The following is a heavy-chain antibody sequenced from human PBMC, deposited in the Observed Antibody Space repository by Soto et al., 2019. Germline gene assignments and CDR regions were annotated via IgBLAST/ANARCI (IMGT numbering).Heavy chain of an antibody. CDR3: ARFRLLKYYFDY. CDR1: CGSISSSNW. V-gene: IGHV4-4*02. D-gene: IGHD2-15*01. Sequence: PSETLSLTCAVSCGSISSSNWWSWVRQPPGKGLEWIGEIYHSGSTNYNPSLKSRVTISVDKSKNQFSLKLSSVTVADTAVYYCARFRLLKYYFDYWGQGTLVTVSS. CDR2: IYHSGST. J-gene: IGHJ4*02.